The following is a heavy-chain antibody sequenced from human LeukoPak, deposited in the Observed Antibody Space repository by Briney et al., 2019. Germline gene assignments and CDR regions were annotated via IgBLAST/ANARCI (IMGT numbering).Heavy chain of an antibody. CDR1: GFTFSSYW. J-gene: IGHJ1*01. Sequence: GGSLRLSCAASGFTFSSYWMHWVRQAPGKGLVWVSRINSDGSSTSYADSVKGRFTISRDNAKNTLYLQMNSLRAEDTALYYCARVDVDYGDYWYFQHWGQGTLVTVSS. CDR3: ARVDVDYGDYWYFQH. D-gene: IGHD4-17*01. V-gene: IGHV3-74*01. CDR2: INSDGSST.